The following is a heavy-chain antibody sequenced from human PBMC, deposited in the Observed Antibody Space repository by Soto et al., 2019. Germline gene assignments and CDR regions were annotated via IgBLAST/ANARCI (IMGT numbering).Heavy chain of an antibody. V-gene: IGHV3-30*18. CDR3: AKDWKGGADPYYSYGMDV. CDR1: GFTFCSYV. CDR2: ISYDGSNK. D-gene: IGHD1-1*01. J-gene: IGHJ6*02. Sequence: GGCLRLSCAASGFTFCSYVMHWVRQAPGKGLEWVAVISYDGSNKYYADSVKGRFTISRDNSKNTLYLQMNSLRAEDTAVYYCAKDWKGGADPYYSYGMDVWGQAPT.